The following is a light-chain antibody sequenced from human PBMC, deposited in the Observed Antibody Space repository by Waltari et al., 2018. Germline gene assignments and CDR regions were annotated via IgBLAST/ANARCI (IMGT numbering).Light chain of an antibody. CDR1: QSVANY. CDR3: QRYSDSPPT. V-gene: IGKV3-11*01. Sequence: VILTQSPATLSLFPGERATLSCRASQSVANYLAWYQQKPGPAPRLLIYGASNRPTGIPDRFSGTGSGTDFTLIISSLEPEDFAVYYCQRYSDSPPTFGGGTKVEIK. J-gene: IGKJ4*01. CDR2: GAS.